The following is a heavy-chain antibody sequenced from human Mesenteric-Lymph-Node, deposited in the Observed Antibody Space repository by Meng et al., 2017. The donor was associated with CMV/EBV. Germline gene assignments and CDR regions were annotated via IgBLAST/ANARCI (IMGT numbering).Heavy chain of an antibody. CDR1: GYSFTRYW. J-gene: IGHJ1*01. Sequence: CKGSGYSFTRYWSRWVRQMPGRGLEWMGRIDPSDSYTNYSPSFQGHVTISADKSIGTAYLQWSSLKASDTAMYFCASVRDYSGAYYYWGQGTLVTVSS. CDR2: IDPSDSYT. V-gene: IGHV5-10-1*01. D-gene: IGHD5-12*01. CDR3: ASVRDYSGAYYY.